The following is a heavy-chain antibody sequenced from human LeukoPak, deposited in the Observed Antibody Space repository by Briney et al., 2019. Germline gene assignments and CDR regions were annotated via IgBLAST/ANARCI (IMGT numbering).Heavy chain of an antibody. V-gene: IGHV3-23*01. CDR2: ISGSGGST. Sequence: GGSLRLSCVGSGFTFRTYAMIWVRQAPGKGLQWVSAISGSGGSTYYADSVKGRFTISRDNSKNTLYLQMNSLRAEDTAVYYCAKHPYDILTGYYISYYFDYWGQGTLVTVSS. CDR3: AKHPYDILTGYYISYYFDY. D-gene: IGHD3-9*01. J-gene: IGHJ4*02. CDR1: GFTFRTYA.